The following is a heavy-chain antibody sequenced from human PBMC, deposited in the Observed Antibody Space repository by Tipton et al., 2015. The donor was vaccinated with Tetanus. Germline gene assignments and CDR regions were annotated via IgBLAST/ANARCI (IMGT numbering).Heavy chain of an antibody. J-gene: IGHJ5*02. CDR2: SWYDGTDK. Sequence: SLRLSCAASGFIFSSYGIHWVRQAPGKGLEWLAVSWYDGTDKYYADSVKGRFTISRDNSKNTLYLQMNSLRAGDRVLYYCGREGVCSGGSCSSGHFAPGGQGPQLPFPS. CDR3: GREGVCSGGSCSSGHFAP. V-gene: IGHV3-33*01. CDR1: GFIFSSYG. D-gene: IGHD2-15*01.